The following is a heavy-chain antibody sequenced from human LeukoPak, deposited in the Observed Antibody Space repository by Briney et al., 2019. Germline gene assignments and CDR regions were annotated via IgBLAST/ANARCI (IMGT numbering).Heavy chain of an antibody. CDR3: ARDSSTEGPYYFDY. J-gene: IGHJ4*02. V-gene: IGHV3-33*01. CDR1: GFTFSSYG. Sequence: PGRSLRLSCAASGFTFSSYGMHWVRQAPGKGLEWVAVIWYDGSNKYYADSVKGRFTISRDNSKNTLYLQMNSLRAEDTAVYYCARDSSTEGPYYFDYWGQGTLVTVSS. D-gene: IGHD2-21*02. CDR2: IWYDGSNK.